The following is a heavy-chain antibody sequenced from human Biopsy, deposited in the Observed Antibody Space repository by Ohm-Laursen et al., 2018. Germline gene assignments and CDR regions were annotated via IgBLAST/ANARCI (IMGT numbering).Heavy chain of an antibody. Sequence: PSQTLSLTCAVSGYSISTGYYWGWIRQPPGKGLEWIGSIFHTGTTYYNPSLKSRVTISVDTSKNQFSLKLISVTAADTAMYYCARALPPHLRSGYLWGQGTLVTVSS. CDR3: ARALPPHLRSGYL. D-gene: IGHD5/OR15-5a*01. CDR2: IFHTGTT. J-gene: IGHJ5*02. V-gene: IGHV4-38-2*01. CDR1: GYSISTGYY.